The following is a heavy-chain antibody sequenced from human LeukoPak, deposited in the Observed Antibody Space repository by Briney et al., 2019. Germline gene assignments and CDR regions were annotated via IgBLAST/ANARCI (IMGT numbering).Heavy chain of an antibody. V-gene: IGHV4-34*01. Sequence: SETLSLTCAVYGGSFSGYYWSWIRQPPGKGLEWIGEINHSGSTNHNPSLKSRVTISVDTSKNQFSLKLSSVTAADTAVYYCARGSGYYLFDYWGQGTLVTVSS. J-gene: IGHJ4*02. CDR1: GGSFSGYY. CDR3: ARGSGYYLFDY. D-gene: IGHD3-22*01. CDR2: INHSGST.